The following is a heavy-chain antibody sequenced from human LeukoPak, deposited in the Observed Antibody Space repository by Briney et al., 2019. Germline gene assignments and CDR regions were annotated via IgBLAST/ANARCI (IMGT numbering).Heavy chain of an antibody. V-gene: IGHV1-69*01. CDR1: GGTFSSYA. CDR3: ARKRVQGIAGYYYYGMDV. D-gene: IGHD6-13*01. CDR2: IIPIFGTA. J-gene: IGHJ6*02. Sequence: ASVKVSCKASGGTFSSYAISWVRQAPGHGLEWMGGIIPIFGTANYAQKFQGRVTITADESTSTAYMELSSLRSEDTAVYYCARKRVQGIAGYYYYGMDVWGQGTTVTVSS.